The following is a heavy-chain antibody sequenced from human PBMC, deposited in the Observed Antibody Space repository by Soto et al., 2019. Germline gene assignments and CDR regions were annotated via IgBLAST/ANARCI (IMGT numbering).Heavy chain of an antibody. J-gene: IGHJ4*02. Sequence: PSETLSLTCTVSGGSINTYYWSWIRQPPGKGLEWISYVDYSGNSDSSPSLKSRVTISIDTSKKQVSLKLNSVTAADTAVYYCARNWSSVAGRFHFDYWGQGIPVTVSS. CDR3: ARNWSSVAGRFHFDY. D-gene: IGHD6-19*01. CDR2: VDYSGNS. CDR1: GGSINTYY. V-gene: IGHV4-59*01.